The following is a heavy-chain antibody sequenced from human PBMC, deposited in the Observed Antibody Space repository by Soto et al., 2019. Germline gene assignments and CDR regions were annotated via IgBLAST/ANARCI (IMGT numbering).Heavy chain of an antibody. D-gene: IGHD5-12*01. CDR1: GDSISSGWF. CDR2: MYHDGNT. Sequence: SETLSLTCAVSGDSISSGWFWGWIRQPPVKGLELIANMYHDGNTHYNPSLKSRVTMSVDTFKNQFSLKLNSVTAADTAVYYCARESYSGYHSYDYWGQGILVTVSS. J-gene: IGHJ4*02. V-gene: IGHV4-38-2*02. CDR3: ARESYSGYHSYDY.